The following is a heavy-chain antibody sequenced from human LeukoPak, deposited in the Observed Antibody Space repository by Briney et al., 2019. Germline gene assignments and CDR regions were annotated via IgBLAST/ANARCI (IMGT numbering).Heavy chain of an antibody. J-gene: IGHJ4*02. CDR3: AKDGPNVSPGY. CDR2: ISSSSSYI. CDR1: GFTFSSYS. V-gene: IGHV3-21*01. Sequence: GGSLRLSCAASGFTFSSYSMNWVRQAPRKGLEWVSSISSSSSYIYYADSVKGRFTISRDNSKNTLYLQMNSLRAEDTAVYYCAKDGPNVSPGYWGQGTLVTVSS. D-gene: IGHD4/OR15-4a*01.